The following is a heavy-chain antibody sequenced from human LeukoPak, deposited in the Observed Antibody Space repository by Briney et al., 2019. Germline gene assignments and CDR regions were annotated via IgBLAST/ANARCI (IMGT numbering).Heavy chain of an antibody. CDR3: ASYYDSSGYYRGRQH. D-gene: IGHD3-22*01. Sequence: SETLSLTCAVYGGSFSGYYWSWIRQPPGKGLEWIGEINHSGSTNYNPSLKSRVTISVDTSKNQFSLKLSSVTAADTAVYCCASYYDSSGYYRGRQHWGQGTLVTVSS. CDR1: GGSFSGYY. J-gene: IGHJ1*01. CDR2: INHSGST. V-gene: IGHV4-34*01.